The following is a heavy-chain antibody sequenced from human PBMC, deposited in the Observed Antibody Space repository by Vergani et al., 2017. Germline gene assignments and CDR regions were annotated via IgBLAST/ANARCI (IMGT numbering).Heavy chain of an antibody. CDR3: ATLRRPTLYYYDSRGGFGY. CDR1: GGSISSGGYY. Sequence: QVQLPESGPGLVKPSQTLSLTCTVSGGSISSGGYYWSWIRQHPGKGLEWIGYIYYSGSTYYNPSLKSRVTISVDTSKNQFSLKLSSVTAADTAVYYCATLRRPTLYYYDSRGGFGYWGQGTLVTVSS. V-gene: IGHV4-31*03. CDR2: IYYSGST. D-gene: IGHD3-22*01. J-gene: IGHJ4*02.